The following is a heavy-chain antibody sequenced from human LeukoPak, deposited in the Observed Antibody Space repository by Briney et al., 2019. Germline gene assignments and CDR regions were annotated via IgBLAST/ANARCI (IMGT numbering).Heavy chain of an antibody. CDR3: ARDGISGSYYAEYFQH. D-gene: IGHD1-26*01. J-gene: IGHJ1*01. CDR2: IYYTGST. CDR1: GGSISSYY. Sequence: SETLSLTCTVSGGSISSYYWSWIRQPPGKGLEWIGYIYYTGSTNYNPSLKSRVTISVDTSKNQFSLKLSSVSAADTAVYYCARDGISGSYYAEYFQHWGQGTLVTVSS. V-gene: IGHV4-59*01.